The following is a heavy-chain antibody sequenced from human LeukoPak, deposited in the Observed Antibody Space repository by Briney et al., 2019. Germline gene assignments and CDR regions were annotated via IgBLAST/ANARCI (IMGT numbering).Heavy chain of an antibody. CDR2: IYYSGST. Sequence: SETLSLTCTVSGGSISSYYWSWIRQPPGKGLEWIGYIYYSGSTNYNPPLKSRVTISVDTSKNQFSLKLSSVTAADTAVYYCARDRSSYGMDVWGKGTTVTVSS. J-gene: IGHJ6*04. D-gene: IGHD6-6*01. V-gene: IGHV4-59*01. CDR3: ARDRSSYGMDV. CDR1: GGSISSYY.